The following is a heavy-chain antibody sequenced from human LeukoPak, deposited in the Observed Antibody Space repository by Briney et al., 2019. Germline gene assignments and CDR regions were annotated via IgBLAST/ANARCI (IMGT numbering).Heavy chain of an antibody. D-gene: IGHD2-2*01. J-gene: IGHJ6*03. CDR1: GFTFSSYG. V-gene: IGHV3-30*02. CDR3: AKSWLSTGYMDV. Sequence: GGSLRLSCAASGFTFSSYGMHWVRQAPGKGLEWVAFIRYDGSNKYYADSVKGRFTISRDNSKSTLYLQMTSLRGEDTAVYYCAKSWLSTGYMDVWGKGTTVTVSS. CDR2: IRYDGSNK.